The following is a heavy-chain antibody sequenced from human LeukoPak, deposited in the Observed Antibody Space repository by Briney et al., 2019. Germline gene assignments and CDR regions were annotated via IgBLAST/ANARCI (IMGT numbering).Heavy chain of an antibody. D-gene: IGHD3-22*01. CDR2: IYYSGST. CDR1: GGSMGSNY. V-gene: IGHV4-59*01. CDR3: ARAGISGYEHFDD. J-gene: IGHJ4*02. Sequence: PSETLSLTCSVSGGSMGSNYWSWIRQPPGKGLEWIGNIYYSGSTNYNPSLKSRVTISIDTSTKQFSLKLTSVTAPDTAVYFCARAGISGYEHFDDWGPGTLVTVSS.